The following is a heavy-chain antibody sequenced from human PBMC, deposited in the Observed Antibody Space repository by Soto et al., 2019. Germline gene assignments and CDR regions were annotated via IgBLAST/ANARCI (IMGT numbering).Heavy chain of an antibody. V-gene: IGHV3-7*01. CDR2: IKQDGSEK. Sequence: EVLLVESGGGLVQPGGSLRLSCAVSGFTFSNYWMSWVRQAPGKGLEWVANIKQDGSEKYYVDSVWGRFTISRDNTKNSLYLQMTTLRAEDTGVYYCASRSSWFDYWGQGTLVTVSS. CDR3: ASRSSWFDY. CDR1: GFTFSNYW. J-gene: IGHJ5*01. D-gene: IGHD6-13*01.